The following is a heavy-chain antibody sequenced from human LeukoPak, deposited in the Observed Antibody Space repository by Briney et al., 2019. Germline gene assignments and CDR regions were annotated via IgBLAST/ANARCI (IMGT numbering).Heavy chain of an antibody. CDR2: IYDSGRT. CDR3: ARLDRDGRALGVWFDP. V-gene: IGHV4-59*01. CDR1: GDSISKYY. J-gene: IGHJ5*02. Sequence: PSETLSLTCTVSGDSISKYYWSWIRQPPGKGLEWIGYIYDSGRTKYNPALNSRVSIAEDTSKNQFSLILTSVTAADTAMYYCARLDRDGRALGVWFDPWGQGTLVTVSS. D-gene: IGHD5-24*01.